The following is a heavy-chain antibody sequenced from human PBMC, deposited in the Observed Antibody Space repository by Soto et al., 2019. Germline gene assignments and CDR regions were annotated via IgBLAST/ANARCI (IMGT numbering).Heavy chain of an antibody. CDR1: GFTFDDYG. Sequence: GGSLRLSCAASGFTFDDYGMNWVRQAPGKGLEWVSSINWNGGSTGYADSVKGRFTISRDNAKNSLYLQMNSLRAEDTALYYCARARGSYNSYYFDDWGQGTPVTVSS. CDR2: INWNGGST. J-gene: IGHJ4*02. V-gene: IGHV3-20*04. D-gene: IGHD1-26*01. CDR3: ARARGSYNSYYFDD.